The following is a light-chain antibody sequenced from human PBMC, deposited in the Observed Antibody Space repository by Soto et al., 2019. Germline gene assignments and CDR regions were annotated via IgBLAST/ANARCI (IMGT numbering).Light chain of an antibody. Sequence: EIVLTQSPGTLSLSPWERATLSCMASQSVSGNFLAWYQEKPGQAPRLLIYGAPTRATGIPVRFSGSGSGTEFTLTITSPQFEDFAVYYCQEYNDRRPITFGGGTKVDIK. V-gene: IGKV3-15*01. J-gene: IGKJ4*01. CDR3: QEYNDRRPIT. CDR2: GAP. CDR1: QSVSGNF.